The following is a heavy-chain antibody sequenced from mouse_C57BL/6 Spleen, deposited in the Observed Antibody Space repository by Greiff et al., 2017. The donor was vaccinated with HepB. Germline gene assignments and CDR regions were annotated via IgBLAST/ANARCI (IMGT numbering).Heavy chain of an antibody. J-gene: IGHJ2*01. Sequence: DVKLVESGGGLVKPGGSLKLSCAASGFTFSSYAMSCVRQTPEKRLEWVATISDGGSYTYYPDNVKGRFTISRDNAKNNLYLQMSHLKSEDTAMYYCARVPHYYSNLWYFDYWGQGTTLTVSS. V-gene: IGHV5-4*03. CDR3: ARVPHYYSNLWYFDY. CDR1: GFTFSSYA. CDR2: ISDGGSYT. D-gene: IGHD2-5*01.